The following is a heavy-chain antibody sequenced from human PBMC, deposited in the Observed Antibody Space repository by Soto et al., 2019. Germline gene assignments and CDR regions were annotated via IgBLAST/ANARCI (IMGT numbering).Heavy chain of an antibody. Sequence: ASVKVSCKASGYTFTGYYMHWVRKAPGQGLEWMGWINPNSGGTNYAQKFQGRVTMTRDTSISTAYMELSRLRSDDTAVYYCARGGIAARPSFDGMDVWGQGTTVTVSS. D-gene: IGHD6-6*01. CDR2: INPNSGGT. CDR3: ARGGIAARPSFDGMDV. V-gene: IGHV1-2*02. J-gene: IGHJ6*02. CDR1: GYTFTGYY.